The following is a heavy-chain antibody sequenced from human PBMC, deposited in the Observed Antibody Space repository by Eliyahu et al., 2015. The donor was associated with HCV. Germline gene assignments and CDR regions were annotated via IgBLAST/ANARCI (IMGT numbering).Heavy chain of an antibody. CDR1: GFXFXNXA. Sequence: EVQLLESGGGLVQPGGSLRLSWEASGFXFXNXAXNWXRXAPGKGVEXVSAISGXGETTYGADSVRGRLTISRDNSNNTMYLQMNSLRVEDSAVYYCARCQCGGDCYPYYYYSMDVWGQGTTVTVSS. CDR3: ARCQCGGDCYPYYYYSMDV. D-gene: IGHD2-21*02. CDR2: ISGXGETT. V-gene: IGHV3-23*01. J-gene: IGHJ6*02.